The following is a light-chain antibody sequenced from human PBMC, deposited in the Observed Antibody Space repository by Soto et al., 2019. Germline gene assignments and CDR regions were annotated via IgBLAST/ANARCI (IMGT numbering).Light chain of an antibody. V-gene: IGLV2-14*01. CDR1: NSDVGAYNH. CDR2: EVT. CDR3: SSYAGSVTWV. J-gene: IGLJ3*02. Sequence: QSALTQPASVSGSPGQSITISCTGTNSDVGAYNHVSWYQQYPGKAPKLMIYEVTSRPSGVSNRFSGSKSGNTASLTISGLHAEDEADYYCSSYAGSVTWVFGGGTKLTVL.